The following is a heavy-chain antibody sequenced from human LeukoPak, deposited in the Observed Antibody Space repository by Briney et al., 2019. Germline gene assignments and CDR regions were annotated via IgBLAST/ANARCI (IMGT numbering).Heavy chain of an antibody. J-gene: IGHJ4*02. D-gene: IGHD1-26*01. Sequence: PGRSLRLSCAASGFTFSSYGMHWVRQAPGKGLEWVAVIWYDGSNKYYADSVKGRFTISRDNSKNTLYLQMNSLRAEDTAVYYCAKESWSGGSYSDYWGQGTLVTVSS. CDR2: IWYDGSNK. CDR1: GFTFSSYG. V-gene: IGHV3-33*06. CDR3: AKESWSGGSYSDY.